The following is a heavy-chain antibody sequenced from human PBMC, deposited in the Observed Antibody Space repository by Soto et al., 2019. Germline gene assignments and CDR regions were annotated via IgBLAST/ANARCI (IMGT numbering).Heavy chain of an antibody. Sequence: ASVDVSCTASGSTFSDFDINWLRQASGQGPEWMGWMNAKSGDTFFAQRFQGKFNMTWDTSLSTAYMEVGSLTSDDTAMYYCARGNPFNYAGFDVWGQGTTVNVSS. CDR3: ARGNPFNYAGFDV. D-gene: IGHD3-16*01. V-gene: IGHV1-8*01. CDR1: GSTFSDFD. CDR2: MNAKSGDT. J-gene: IGHJ6*02.